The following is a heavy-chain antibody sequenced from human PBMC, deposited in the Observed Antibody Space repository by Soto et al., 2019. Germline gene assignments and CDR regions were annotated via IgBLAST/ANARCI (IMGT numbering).Heavy chain of an antibody. CDR1: GFNFRNAW. CDR2: IKSKTDGGTT. J-gene: IGHJ4*02. Sequence: PGGSLRLSCAASGFNFRNAWMSWVRQAPGKGLEWVGRIKSKTDGGTTDHGAPVKGRFTISRDDSTNTLYLHMSSLKTEDTAVYYSLYYYDSSGFQVDYWGQGT. D-gene: IGHD3-22*01. V-gene: IGHV3-15*01. CDR3: LYYYDSSGFQVDY.